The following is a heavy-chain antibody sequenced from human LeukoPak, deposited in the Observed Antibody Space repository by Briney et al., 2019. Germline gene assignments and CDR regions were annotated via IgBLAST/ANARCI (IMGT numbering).Heavy chain of an antibody. D-gene: IGHD3-22*01. V-gene: IGHV3-9*01. CDR3: AKGGYYDTTGYMSES. Sequence: GGSLRLSCAASGFTFKDFAMHWVRQGPGKGLEWVSGITSNGNSIGYADSVKGRFSISRDNADNSLYLQLNSLRAENTALYYCAKGGYYDTTGYMSESWGQGTLVTVSS. CDR1: GFTFKDFA. J-gene: IGHJ5*02. CDR2: ITSNGNSI.